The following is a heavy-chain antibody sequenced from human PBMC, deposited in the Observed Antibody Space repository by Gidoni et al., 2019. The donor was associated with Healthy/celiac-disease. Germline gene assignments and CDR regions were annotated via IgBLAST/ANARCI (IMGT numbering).Heavy chain of an antibody. D-gene: IGHD6-19*01. CDR3: AREYESSGWNWFDP. J-gene: IGHJ5*02. V-gene: IGHV3-30-3*01. Sequence: QVQLVESGGGVVQPGRSLRLSCAASGFTFSSYAMHWVRQAPGKGLEWVAVISYDGSNTYYADSVKGRFTISRDNSKNTLYLQMNSLRAEDTAVYYCAREYESSGWNWFDPWGQGTLVTVSS. CDR2: ISYDGSNT. CDR1: GFTFSSYA.